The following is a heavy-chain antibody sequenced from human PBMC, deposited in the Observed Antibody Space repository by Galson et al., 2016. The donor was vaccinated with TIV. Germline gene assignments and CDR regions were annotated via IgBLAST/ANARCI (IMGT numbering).Heavy chain of an antibody. CDR2: INNDGSFT. J-gene: IGHJ6*02. Sequence: SLRLSCAASGFTFSSYWIHWFRQVPGKGLVWVSRINNDGSFTSYADSVKGRFTLSRDNGKKTVYLQMNSLRAGDTAVYFCARDNDVLTGKRDLYYYGLDVWGQGTTATVSS. D-gene: IGHD3-9*01. CDR1: GFTFSSYW. CDR3: ARDNDVLTGKRDLYYYGLDV. V-gene: IGHV3-74*01.